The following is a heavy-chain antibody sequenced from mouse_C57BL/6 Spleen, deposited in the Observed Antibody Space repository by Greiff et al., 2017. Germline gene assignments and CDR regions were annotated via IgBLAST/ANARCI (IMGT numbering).Heavy chain of an antibody. D-gene: IGHD1-1*01. CDR3: ARPYYYGSSYWFAY. Sequence: EVHLVESGGDLVKPGGSLKLSCAASGFTFSSYGMSWVRQTPDKRLEWVATISSGGSYTYYPDSVKGRFTISRDNAKNTLYLQMSSLQSEDTAMYYCARPYYYGSSYWFAYWGQGTLVTVSA. CDR1: GFTFSSYG. CDR2: ISSGGSYT. V-gene: IGHV5-6*01. J-gene: IGHJ3*01.